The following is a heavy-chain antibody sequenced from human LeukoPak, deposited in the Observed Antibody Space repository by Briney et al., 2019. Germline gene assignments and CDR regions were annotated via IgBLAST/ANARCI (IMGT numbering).Heavy chain of an antibody. CDR3: ARGGYCSGGSCGTDY. Sequence: PGGSLRLSRAASGFTFSTYTMNWVRQAPGKGLKWVSSISSSSSYIYYADSVKGRFTMSRDNAQNSLYLQMNSLRAEDTAVYYCARGGYCSGGSCGTDYWGQGTLVTVSS. CDR2: ISSSSSYI. J-gene: IGHJ4*02. D-gene: IGHD2-15*01. CDR1: GFTFSTYT. V-gene: IGHV3-21*01.